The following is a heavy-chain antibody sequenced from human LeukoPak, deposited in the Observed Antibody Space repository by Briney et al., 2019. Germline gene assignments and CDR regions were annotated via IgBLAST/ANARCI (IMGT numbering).Heavy chain of an antibody. Sequence: ASVKVSCKASGYTFTSYAMNWVRQAPGQGLEWMGWINTNTGSPTYAQGFTGRFVFSLDTSVSTAYLQISSLKAEDTAVYYCARVDTAMVTDRYYYYYYYMDVWGKGTTVTVSS. CDR3: ARVDTAMVTDRYYYYYYYMDV. CDR2: INTNTGSP. J-gene: IGHJ6*03. CDR1: GYTFTSYA. D-gene: IGHD5-18*01. V-gene: IGHV7-4-1*02.